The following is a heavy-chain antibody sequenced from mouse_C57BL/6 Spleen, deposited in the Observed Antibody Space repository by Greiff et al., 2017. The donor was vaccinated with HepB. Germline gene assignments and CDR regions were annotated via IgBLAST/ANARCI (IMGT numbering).Heavy chain of an antibody. Sequence: VQLQQPGAELVKPGASVKMSCKASGYTFTSYWITWVRQRPGQGLEWIGDIYPGSGSTNYNEKFKSKATQTVDTSSSTAYMQLSSLTSEDSAVYYCAQGLLGYFDVWGTGTTVTVSS. CDR3: AQGLLGYFDV. CDR1: GYTFTSYW. V-gene: IGHV1-55*01. J-gene: IGHJ1*03. CDR2: IYPGSGST. D-gene: IGHD2-3*01.